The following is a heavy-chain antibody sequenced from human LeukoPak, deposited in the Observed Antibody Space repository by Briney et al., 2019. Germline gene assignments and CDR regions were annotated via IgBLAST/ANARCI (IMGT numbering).Heavy chain of an antibody. Sequence: SGGSLRLSCAASGFTFSNYAMSWVRQAPGKGLDWVSVISGSGGTTYYADSVKGRFTISRDNSKNTLYLQMNSLRAEDTAVYYCAKRIQLWLPPDYWGQGTLVTVSS. CDR3: AKRIQLWLPPDY. V-gene: IGHV3-23*01. CDR2: ISGSGGTT. J-gene: IGHJ4*02. CDR1: GFTFSNYA. D-gene: IGHD5-18*01.